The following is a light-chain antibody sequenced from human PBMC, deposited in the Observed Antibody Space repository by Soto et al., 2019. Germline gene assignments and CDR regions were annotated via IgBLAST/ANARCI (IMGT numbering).Light chain of an antibody. CDR2: GAS. CDR1: QSVSNNY. V-gene: IGKV3-11*01. Sequence: EIVLTQSPGTLSLSPGERATLSCRASQSVSNNYLAWYQQKPVQSPRLLIYGASTRATGIPARFSGSGSGTDFTLTISSLQPEDFAVYYCQQRSNWPRTFGQGTKVDI. J-gene: IGKJ1*01. CDR3: QQRSNWPRT.